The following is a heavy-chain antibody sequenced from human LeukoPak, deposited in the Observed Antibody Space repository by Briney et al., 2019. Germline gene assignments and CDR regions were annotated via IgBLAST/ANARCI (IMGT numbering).Heavy chain of an antibody. V-gene: IGHV1-2*02. CDR3: ARGDPNWNAVDY. Sequence: GGSLRLSCAASGFTFSGTGWYLYWLRQAPGQGLECMGWIYPYTGATHYAQKFQGRVAMTRDTSISTAYMELSRLRPDDTAVYYCARGDPNWNAVDYWGQGTLVTVSS. J-gene: IGHJ4*02. D-gene: IGHD1-1*01. CDR1: GFTFSGTGWY. CDR2: IYPYTGAT.